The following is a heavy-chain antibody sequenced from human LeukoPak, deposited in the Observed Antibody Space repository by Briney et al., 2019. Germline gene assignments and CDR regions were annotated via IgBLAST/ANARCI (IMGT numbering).Heavy chain of an antibody. Sequence: GCSLTLSCAASGLTFNSYSMNWVRQAPERGLEGVSSNISSSSYIYYADSGKGRFTISRDNSKNSFYLQMSSVRAEDTAVYYCARDRDDCWGEIDYWGQGTLVTVSS. J-gene: IGHJ4*02. CDR1: GLTFNSYS. CDR3: ARDRDDCWGEIDY. CDR2: NISSSSYI. D-gene: IGHD3-3*01. V-gene: IGHV3-21*01.